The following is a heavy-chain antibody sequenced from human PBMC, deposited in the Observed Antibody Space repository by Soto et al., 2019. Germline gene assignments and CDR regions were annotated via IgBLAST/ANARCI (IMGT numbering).Heavy chain of an antibody. CDR3: ARHEVVPKLQNGRGV. V-gene: IGHV4-59*01. Sequence: PSETLSLTCTVSGGSITGYYWSLIRQPPGGGLEWIGYIFYAGNTLYTPSLNSRLTISVDTSRNQFSLWLSSVTAAHTAVYYCARHEVVPKLQNGRGVWAQGTTVTVSS. CDR2: IFYAGNT. CDR1: GGSITGYY. J-gene: IGHJ6*02. D-gene: IGHD2-15*01.